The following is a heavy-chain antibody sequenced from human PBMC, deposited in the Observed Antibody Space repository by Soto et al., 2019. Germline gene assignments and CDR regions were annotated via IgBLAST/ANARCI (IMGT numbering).Heavy chain of an antibody. Sequence: EVRLVESGGGLVNPGGSLRLSCAASGFTFSSYSMNWVRQAPGKGLEWVSSISSGSTYISYAASLKGRFTISRANGKNSLYLQMNSLRAEATAVYYCARDRTSGWYSRDAFDIWGQGTMVTVSS. CDR3: ARDRTSGWYSRDAFDI. CDR2: ISSGSTYI. CDR1: GFTFSSYS. D-gene: IGHD6-19*01. J-gene: IGHJ3*02. V-gene: IGHV3-21*06.